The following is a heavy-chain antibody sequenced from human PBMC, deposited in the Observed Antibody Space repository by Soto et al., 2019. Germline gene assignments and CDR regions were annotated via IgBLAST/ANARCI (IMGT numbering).Heavy chain of an antibody. V-gene: IGHV4-34*01. CDR1: GGSFSGYY. CDR3: ASARGGGWYRGYFQH. Sequence: QVQLQQWGAGLLKPSETLSLTCAVYGGSFSGYYWSWIRQPPGKGLEWIGEINHSGSTNYNPSLRGPVTRSVATSKNQFSLKLSSVTAADTAVYYCASARGGGWYRGYFQHWGQGTLVTVSS. CDR2: INHSGST. J-gene: IGHJ1*01. D-gene: IGHD6-19*01.